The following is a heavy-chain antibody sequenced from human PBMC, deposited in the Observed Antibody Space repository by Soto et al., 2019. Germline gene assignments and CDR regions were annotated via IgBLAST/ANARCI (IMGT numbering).Heavy chain of an antibody. CDR2: IHYSGST. J-gene: IGHJ6*03. D-gene: IGHD3-9*01. CDR3: ARRLRYFDWPYYYYYMDV. CDR1: GGSVSSSTYY. Sequence: ASETLSLTCTVSGGSVSSSTYYWGWIRQPPGKGLEWIGSIHYSGSTYYNPSLKSRVTISVDTSKNQFSLKLSSVTAADTAVYYCARRLRYFDWPYYYYYMDVWGKGTTVTVSS. V-gene: IGHV4-39*01.